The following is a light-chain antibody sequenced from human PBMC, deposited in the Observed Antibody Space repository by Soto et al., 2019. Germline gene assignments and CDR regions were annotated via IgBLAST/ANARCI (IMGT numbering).Light chain of an antibody. J-gene: IGLJ2*01. Sequence: QSALTQPASVSGSPGQSITISCTGTSSDVGSYNLVSWYQQHPGKAPKLMIYEGSKRPSGVSNRFSGSKSGNTASLTISGLHAEDEADYYCCSSAGSSTVVFGGGTQLTVL. CDR3: CSSAGSSTVV. CDR2: EGS. V-gene: IGLV2-23*01. CDR1: SSDVGSYNL.